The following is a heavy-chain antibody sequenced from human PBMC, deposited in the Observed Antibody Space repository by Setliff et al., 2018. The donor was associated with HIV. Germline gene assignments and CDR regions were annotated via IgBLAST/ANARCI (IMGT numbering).Heavy chain of an antibody. J-gene: IGHJ4*02. CDR1: GYTFTSYD. CDR2: MNPNSGNT. Sequence: ASVKVSCKASGYTFTSYDINWVRQATGQGLEWMGWMNPNSGNTGYAQKFQGRISLTVDKSTGTAYMELNRLRSEDTAVYYCGTVRIAVPDDFDFWGQGTRVTVSS. CDR3: GTVRIAVPDDFDF. D-gene: IGHD6-19*01. V-gene: IGHV1-8*02.